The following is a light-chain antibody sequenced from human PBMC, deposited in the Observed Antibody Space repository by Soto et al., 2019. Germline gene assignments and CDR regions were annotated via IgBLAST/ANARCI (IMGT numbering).Light chain of an antibody. J-gene: IGLJ3*02. CDR2: EGS. CDR1: SSDVGSYNL. CDR3: CSYAGSSSWV. Sequence: QSALTQPASVSGSPGQSITISCTGTSSDVGSYNLVSWYQQHPGKAPKLMIYEGSKRPSGVSNRFSGSKSGNTASLTISGLQAEDEDDYSCCSYAGSSSWVFGGGTKLTVL. V-gene: IGLV2-23*01.